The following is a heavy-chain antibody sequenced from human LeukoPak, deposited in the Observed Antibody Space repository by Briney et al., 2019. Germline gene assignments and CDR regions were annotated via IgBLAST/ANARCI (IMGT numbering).Heavy chain of an antibody. V-gene: IGHV4-39*01. J-gene: IGHJ4*02. CDR2: IYYSGST. D-gene: IGHD3-9*01. CDR3: ARRHDILTGYYTYYFDY. Sequence: SETLSLTCTVSGGSISSSSYYWGWIRQPPGKGLEWIGSIYYSGSTYYNPSLKSRVTISVDTSKNQFSLKLSSVTAADTAVYYCARRHDILTGYYTYYFDYWGQGTLVTVSS. CDR1: GGSISSSSYY.